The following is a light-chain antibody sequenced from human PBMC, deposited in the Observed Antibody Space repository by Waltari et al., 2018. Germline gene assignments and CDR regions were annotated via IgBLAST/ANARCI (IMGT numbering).Light chain of an antibody. CDR2: DVS. J-gene: IGKJ1*01. CDR3: QQYDRYSAWT. Sequence: DIQMTQSPSTLSASVGDRVTITCRASQSVTRYLAWYQQKPGKVPKVLVWDVSSLERGVPSRFSGSGSGTEFTLTISSLQPDDFATYYCQQYDRYSAWTFGQGTKVEIK. CDR1: QSVTRY. V-gene: IGKV1-5*01.